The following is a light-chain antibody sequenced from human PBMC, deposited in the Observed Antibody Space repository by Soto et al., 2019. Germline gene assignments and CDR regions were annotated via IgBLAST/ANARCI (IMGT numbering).Light chain of an antibody. CDR3: QQRHMWPIT. J-gene: IGKJ5*01. Sequence: EVVLTQSPVTLSLSPGERATLSCRASQSVSSYLAWYQQKPGQAPRLLIYGASNRATGSPDRFSGSGSGTDFTLTISSLEPEDSAVYYCQQRHMWPITFGQGTRLEIK. V-gene: IGKV3-11*01. CDR1: QSVSSY. CDR2: GAS.